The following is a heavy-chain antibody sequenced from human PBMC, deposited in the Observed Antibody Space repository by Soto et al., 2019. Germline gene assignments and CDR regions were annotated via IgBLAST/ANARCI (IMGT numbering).Heavy chain of an antibody. D-gene: IGHD4-17*01. Sequence: PAGGSLRLSCSASGLTVSSNYMSWVRQAPGKGLEWVSVIYSGGYTYYADSVKGRFTISRDNSKNTLFLQMNSLRAEDSAVYYCVRDYDYGDRKRYKEMDVWGQGTTVTVSS. CDR1: GLTVSSNY. CDR2: IYSGGYT. CDR3: VRDYDYGDRKRYKEMDV. V-gene: IGHV3-66*01. J-gene: IGHJ6*02.